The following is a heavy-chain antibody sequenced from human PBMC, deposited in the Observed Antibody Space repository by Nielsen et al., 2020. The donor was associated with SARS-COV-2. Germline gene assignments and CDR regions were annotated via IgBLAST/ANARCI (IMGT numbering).Heavy chain of an antibody. CDR1: GFTFSSYG. D-gene: IGHD5-12*01. CDR2: IWYDGSNK. V-gene: IGHV3-33*01. CDR3: AREPADIVAFDY. J-gene: IGHJ4*02. Sequence: GESLKISCAASGFTFSSYGMHWVRQAPGKGLEWVAVIWYDGSNKYYADSVKGRFTISRDNSKNTLYLQMNSLRAEDMAVYYCAREPADIVAFDYWGQGTLITVSS.